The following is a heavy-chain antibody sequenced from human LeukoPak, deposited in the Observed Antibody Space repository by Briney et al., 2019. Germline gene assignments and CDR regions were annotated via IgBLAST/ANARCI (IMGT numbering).Heavy chain of an antibody. V-gene: IGHV4-34*01. Sequence: SETLSLTCAVYGGSFSGYYWSWIRQPPGKGLEWIGEINHSGSTNYNPSLKSRVTISVDTSKNQFSLKLSSVTAADTAVYYCARAAYDSSGYGFDYWGQGTLVTVSS. CDR1: GGSFSGYY. CDR3: ARAAYDSSGYGFDY. CDR2: INHSGST. J-gene: IGHJ4*02. D-gene: IGHD3-22*01.